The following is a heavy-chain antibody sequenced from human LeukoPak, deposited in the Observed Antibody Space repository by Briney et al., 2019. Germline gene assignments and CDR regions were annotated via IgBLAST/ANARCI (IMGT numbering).Heavy chain of an antibody. V-gene: IGHV4-39*01. CDR1: GGSISSSSYY. Sequence: SETLSLTCTVSGGSISSSSYYWGWIRQPPGKGLEWIGSSYYSGSTYYNPSLKSRVTMSVDTSKNQFSLKLSSVTAADTAVYYCARQYDFWSGYYTGTLLDPWGQGTLVTVSS. J-gene: IGHJ5*02. CDR3: ARQYDFWSGYYTGTLLDP. CDR2: SYYSGST. D-gene: IGHD3-3*01.